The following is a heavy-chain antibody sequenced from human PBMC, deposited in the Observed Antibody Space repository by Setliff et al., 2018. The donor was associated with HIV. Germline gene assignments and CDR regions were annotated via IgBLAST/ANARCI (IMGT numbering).Heavy chain of an antibody. CDR3: ARGGRFSAPGRDIWYYYYYMDV. CDR2: INPNSGSA. D-gene: IGHD3-9*01. CDR1: GYTFTIYY. J-gene: IGHJ6*03. Sequence: GASVKVSCKASGYTFTIYYMHWVRQAPGQGLEWIGIINPNSGSASYAQNFQGRVTMTRDTSTSTAYMELSGLRSEDTAVYYCARGGRFSAPGRDIWYYYYYMDVWGKGTTVTVSS. V-gene: IGHV1-46*01.